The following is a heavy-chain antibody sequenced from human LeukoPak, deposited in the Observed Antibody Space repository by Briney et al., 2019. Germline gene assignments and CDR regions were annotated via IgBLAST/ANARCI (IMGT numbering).Heavy chain of an antibody. D-gene: IGHD1-20*01. CDR2: ISNSSSYI. J-gene: IGHJ4*02. V-gene: IGHV3-21*01. Sequence: GGSLRLSFASSLFTLSRYSMNRVRQAPGQGLEWVSSISNSSSYIYYAASVKGRFTTSRDNAKNSLYLQMNSLRAEDTAVYYCAREMYNWNYDDYWGQGNLVTVSS. CDR3: AREMYNWNYDDY. CDR1: LFTLSRYS.